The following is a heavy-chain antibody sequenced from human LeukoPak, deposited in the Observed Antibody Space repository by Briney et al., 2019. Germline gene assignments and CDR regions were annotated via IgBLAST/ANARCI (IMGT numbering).Heavy chain of an antibody. CDR1: GYTLTELS. D-gene: IGHD2-15*01. Sequence: ASVKVSCKVSGYTLTELSMHWVRQAPGKGLEWMGGFDPEDGETIYAQKFQGRVTMTEDTSTDTAYMELSSLRSEDTAVYYCATWGIGYCSGGSCYSGSIFVDYWGHGTLVTVSS. J-gene: IGHJ4*01. CDR3: ATWGIGYCSGGSCYSGSIFVDY. CDR2: FDPEDGET. V-gene: IGHV1-24*01.